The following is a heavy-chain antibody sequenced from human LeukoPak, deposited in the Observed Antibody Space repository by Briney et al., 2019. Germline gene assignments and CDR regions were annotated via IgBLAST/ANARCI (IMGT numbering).Heavy chain of an antibody. D-gene: IGHD3-10*01. Sequence: ASVKVSCKASGYTFTGYGISWVRQAPGQGLEWMGWISAYNGNTNYAQKLQGRVTMTTDTSTSTAYMELRSLRSDDTAVYYCARDRRYGSGSYYMNWFDPWGQGTLVTVSS. CDR3: ARDRRYGSGSYYMNWFDP. CDR2: ISAYNGNT. J-gene: IGHJ5*02. V-gene: IGHV1-18*01. CDR1: GYTFTGYG.